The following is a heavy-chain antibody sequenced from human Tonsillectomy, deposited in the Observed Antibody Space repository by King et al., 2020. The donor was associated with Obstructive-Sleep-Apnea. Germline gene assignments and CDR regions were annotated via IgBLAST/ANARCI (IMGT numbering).Heavy chain of an antibody. CDR2: ISGSGGST. CDR3: AKSRGSCSGGSCLFDY. Sequence: VQLVESGGGLVQPGGSLRLSCAASGFTFSSYAMSWVRQAPGKGLEWVSAISGSGGSTYYADSVKGRFTISRDNSKNTLYLQMNSLRAEDTAVYYCAKSRGSCSGGSCLFDYWGQGTLVTVSS. D-gene: IGHD2-15*01. CDR1: GFTFSSYA. V-gene: IGHV3-23*04. J-gene: IGHJ4*02.